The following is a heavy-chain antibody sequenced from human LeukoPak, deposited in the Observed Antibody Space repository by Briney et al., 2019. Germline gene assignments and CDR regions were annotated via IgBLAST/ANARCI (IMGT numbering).Heavy chain of an antibody. CDR3: ARTSVAAAISPYYFDY. Sequence: QSGGSLRLSCAASGFTFSSYAMHWVRQAPGKGLEWVAVISYDGSNKYYADSVKGRFTISRDNSKNTLYLQMNSLRAEDTAVYYCARTSVAAAISPYYFDYWGQGTLVTVSS. D-gene: IGHD2-2*02. V-gene: IGHV3-30*04. CDR1: GFTFSSYA. J-gene: IGHJ4*02. CDR2: ISYDGSNK.